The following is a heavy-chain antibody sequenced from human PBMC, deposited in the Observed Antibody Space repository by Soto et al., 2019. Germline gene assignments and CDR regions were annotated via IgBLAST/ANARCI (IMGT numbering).Heavy chain of an antibody. J-gene: IGHJ4*02. D-gene: IGHD3-16*01. V-gene: IGHV3-30*04. Sequence: PGGSLRLSCAASGSTFSFYAMHWVRQAPGKGLEWVAVISYNGRNKHYVDSVKGRFTISRDNSQDTLYLQMDSLRPDDTAVYYCARQAKIGDRSQFYFDSWGQGTLVTVYS. CDR2: ISYNGRNK. CDR3: ARQAKIGDRSQFYFDS. CDR1: GSTFSFYA.